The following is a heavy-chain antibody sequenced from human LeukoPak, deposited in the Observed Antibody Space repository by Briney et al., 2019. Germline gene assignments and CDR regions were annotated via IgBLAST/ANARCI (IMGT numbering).Heavy chain of an antibody. CDR1: GYTFATFG. V-gene: IGHV1-18*01. CDR2: ISGYDANT. Sequence: ASVKVSCKASGYTFATFGISWVRQAPGQGLEWIGWISGYDANTNYAQKFQGRVTMTTDTSTSTAYMELRSLRSDDTAVYYCARVGVHDYGDPRLDYWGQGTLVTVSS. CDR3: ARVGVHDYGDPRLDY. D-gene: IGHD4-17*01. J-gene: IGHJ4*02.